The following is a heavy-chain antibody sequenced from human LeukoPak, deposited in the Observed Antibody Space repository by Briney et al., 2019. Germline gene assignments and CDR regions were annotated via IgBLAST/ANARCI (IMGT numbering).Heavy chain of an antibody. Sequence: PGGSLRLSCAASGFTFSDYYMSWIRQAPGKGLEWVSYISSSGSTIYYADSVKGRFTISRDNAKNSLYLQMSSLRAEDTAVYYCARVPYDFWSGSRRAYYFDYWGQGTLVTVSS. CDR2: ISSSGSTI. CDR1: GFTFSDYY. CDR3: ARVPYDFWSGSRRAYYFDY. V-gene: IGHV3-11*04. J-gene: IGHJ4*02. D-gene: IGHD3-3*01.